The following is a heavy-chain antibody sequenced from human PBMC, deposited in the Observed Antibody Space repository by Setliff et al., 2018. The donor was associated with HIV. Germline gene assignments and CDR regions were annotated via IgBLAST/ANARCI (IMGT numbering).Heavy chain of an antibody. J-gene: IGHJ3*02. D-gene: IGHD3-22*01. CDR2: IKQDGSEK. Sequence: GGSLRLSCAAYGFTFSSYAMSWVRQAPGKGLEWVANIKQDGSEKYYVDSVKDRFTISRDNAKNTLYLQMNSLRAEDTAVYYCARRAYYDNSGPNAFDIWGQGTMVTVSS. CDR1: GFTFSSYA. V-gene: IGHV3-7*01. CDR3: ARRAYYDNSGPNAFDI.